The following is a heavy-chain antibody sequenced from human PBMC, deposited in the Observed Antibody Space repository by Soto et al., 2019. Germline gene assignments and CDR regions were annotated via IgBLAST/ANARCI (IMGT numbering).Heavy chain of an antibody. CDR3: ATEWGNRPVAGSEAFHI. CDR1: GGAFSSSA. D-gene: IGHD6-19*01. V-gene: IGHV1-69*06. CDR2: IVPMYDTP. Sequence: QVQLVQSGAEVRTAGSSVRVSCKASGGAFSSSAISWVRQAPGHGLEWVGGIVPMYDTPNYAQKFQGRGSIISDKSTTTAFMELNSLTSEDTAADFCATEWGNRPVAGSEAFHIWGQGTVVYVSS. J-gene: IGHJ3*02.